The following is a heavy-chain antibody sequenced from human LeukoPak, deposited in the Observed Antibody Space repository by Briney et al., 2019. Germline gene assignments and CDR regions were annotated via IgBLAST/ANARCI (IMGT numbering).Heavy chain of an antibody. CDR3: ARDPYSRGYSGSHHFFDY. CDR1: GYTFTSYY. CDR2: INPSGGST. J-gene: IGHJ4*02. D-gene: IGHD1-26*01. V-gene: IGHV1-46*01. Sequence: ASVKVSCKASGYTFTSYYMRWVRQAPGQGLEWMGIINPSGGSTSYAQKFQGRVTMTRDTPTSTVYMELSSPRSEDTAVYYCARDPYSRGYSGSHHFFDYWGQGTLVTVSS.